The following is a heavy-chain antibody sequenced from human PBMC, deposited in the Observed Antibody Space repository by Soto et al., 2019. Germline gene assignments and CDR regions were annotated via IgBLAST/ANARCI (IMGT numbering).Heavy chain of an antibody. CDR1: GYRFIRYG. D-gene: IGHD3-22*01. CDR3: ARDEEDANLMIVVLPGDY. V-gene: IGHV1-18*01. CDR2: ISTYDGHT. Sequence: QVQLVQAGGEVKKPGASVKVSCKASGYRFIRYGINWVRQAPGQGLAWMGGISTYDGHTHYAQKFQGRVTMTIDTSTNPAKLELRSLKSDDTAVYYCARDEEDANLMIVVLPGDYWGQGTLVSVSS. J-gene: IGHJ4*02.